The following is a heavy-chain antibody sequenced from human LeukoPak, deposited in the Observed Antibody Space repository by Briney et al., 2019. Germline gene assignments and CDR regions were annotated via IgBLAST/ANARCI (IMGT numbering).Heavy chain of an antibody. V-gene: IGHV1-18*01. Sequence: ASVKVSCKASGYTFTSYGISWVRQAPGQGLEWMGWISAYNSNTNYAQKLQGRVTMTTDTSTSTAYMELRSLRSDDTAVYYCARGLRSYPAALNFDYWGQGTLVTVSS. CDR2: ISAYNSNT. J-gene: IGHJ4*02. CDR1: GYTFTSYG. CDR3: ARGLRSYPAALNFDY. D-gene: IGHD1-26*01.